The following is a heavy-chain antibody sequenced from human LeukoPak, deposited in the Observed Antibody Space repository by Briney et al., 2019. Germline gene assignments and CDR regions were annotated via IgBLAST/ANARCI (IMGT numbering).Heavy chain of an antibody. Sequence: GGSLRLSCAASGFTFSNAWMSWVRQAPGKGLEWVGRIKSKTDGGTTDYAAPVKGRFTISRDDSKNTLYLQMNSLKTEDTAVYYCTTDVTTVTQKWYYYYYMDVWGKGTTVTVSS. CDR3: TTDVTTVTQKWYYYYYMDV. CDR1: GFTFSNAW. V-gene: IGHV3-15*01. D-gene: IGHD4-17*01. CDR2: IKSKTDGGTT. J-gene: IGHJ6*03.